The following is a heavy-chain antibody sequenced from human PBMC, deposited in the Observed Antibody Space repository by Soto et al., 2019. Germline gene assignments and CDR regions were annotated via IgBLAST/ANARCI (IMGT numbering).Heavy chain of an antibody. CDR3: ASSYSNYALIDYYYYGMDV. Sequence: QVQLVQSGAEVKKPGASVKVSCKASGYTFTSYAMHWVRQAPGQRLEWMGWINAGNGNTKYSQKFQGRVTITRDTSASTAYMELSSLRSEDTAVYYCASSYSNYALIDYYYYGMDVWGKGPTVTVSS. D-gene: IGHD4-4*01. J-gene: IGHJ6*04. CDR1: GYTFTSYA. CDR2: INAGNGNT. V-gene: IGHV1-3*01.